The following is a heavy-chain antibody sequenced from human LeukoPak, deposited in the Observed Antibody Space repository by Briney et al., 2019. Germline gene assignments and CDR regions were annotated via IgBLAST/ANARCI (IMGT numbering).Heavy chain of an antibody. CDR2: ISSSSSTI. V-gene: IGHV3-48*01. Sequence: GGSLRLSCAASGFTFSSYSMNWVRQAPGKGLEWVSYISSSSSTIYYADSVKGRFIISRDSAKKSLYLQMNSLRAEDTAVYYCARVAGPVNWFDPWGQGTLVTVSS. CDR3: ARVAGPVNWFDP. CDR1: GFTFSSYS. D-gene: IGHD6-13*01. J-gene: IGHJ5*02.